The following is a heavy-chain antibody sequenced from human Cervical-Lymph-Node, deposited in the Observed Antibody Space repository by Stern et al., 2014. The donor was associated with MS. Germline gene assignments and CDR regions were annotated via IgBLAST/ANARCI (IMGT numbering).Heavy chain of an antibody. D-gene: IGHD5-12*01. J-gene: IGHJ4*02. CDR1: GFTFSYHA. Sequence: VQLVQSGGGVVQPGRSLRLSCAASGFTFSYHAMHWVRQAPGKGLEWVAVISLDGSDKNGADSVKGRFTISGDNSRNTLYLQMNSLRVDDTAVYYCARGGAVATSDYYFDYWGQGILVTVSS. V-gene: IGHV3-30*01. CDR3: ARGGAVATSDYYFDY. CDR2: ISLDGSDK.